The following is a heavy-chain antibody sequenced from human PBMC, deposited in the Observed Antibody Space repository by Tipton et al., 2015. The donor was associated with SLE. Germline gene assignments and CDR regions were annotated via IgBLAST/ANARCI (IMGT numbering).Heavy chain of an antibody. J-gene: IGHJ4*02. CDR2: IYSSGTT. CDR3: SREHRGYSNSLGY. CDR1: GGSIGSGRYY. D-gene: IGHD5-12*01. V-gene: IGHV4-61*02. Sequence: TLSLTCTVSGGSIGSGRYYWNWIRQPAGKGLEWIGRIYSSGTTNYNPSLQDRVTISVDTSKNVFSLTITSVTAADTAMYYCSREHRGYSNSLGYWGQGARVPVSS.